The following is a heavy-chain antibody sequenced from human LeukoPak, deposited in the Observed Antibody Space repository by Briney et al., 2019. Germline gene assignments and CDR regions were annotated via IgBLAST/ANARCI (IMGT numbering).Heavy chain of an antibody. V-gene: IGHV3-48*01. J-gene: IGHJ4*02. CDR3: ASAYWRYYFDY. D-gene: IGHD2-15*01. CDR1: GFTFSSYS. CDR2: ISSSSSTI. Sequence: GGSLRLSCAASGFTFSSYSMTWVRQAPGKGLEWVSYISSSSSTIYYADSVKGRFTISRDNAKNSLYLQMNSLRAEDTAVYYCASAYWRYYFDYWGQGTLVTVSS.